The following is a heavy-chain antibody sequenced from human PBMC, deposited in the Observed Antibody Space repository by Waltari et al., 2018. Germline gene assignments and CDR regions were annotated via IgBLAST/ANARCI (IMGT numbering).Heavy chain of an antibody. CDR3: ARDNLRFRENRALYYYYYGMDV. J-gene: IGHJ6*02. V-gene: IGHV4-59*11. CDR1: GGSISSHY. D-gene: IGHD3-10*01. Sequence: QVQLQESGPGLVKPSETLSLTCTVSGGSISSHYWSWIRQPPGKGLEWIGYIYYSGSTNDNPSLKSRVTISVDTSKNQFSLKLSSVTAADTAVYYCARDNLRFRENRALYYYYYGMDVWGQGTTVTVSS. CDR2: IYYSGST.